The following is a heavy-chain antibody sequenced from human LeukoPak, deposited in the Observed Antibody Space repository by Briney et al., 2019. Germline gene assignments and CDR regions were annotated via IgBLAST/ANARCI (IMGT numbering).Heavy chain of an antibody. J-gene: IGHJ5*02. CDR1: GGSFSGYY. CDR2: INHSGST. CDR3: ARRLGGWFDP. D-gene: IGHD3-16*01. Sequence: SETLSLTCAVYGGSFSGYYWSWIRQPPGKGLEWIGEINHSGSTNYNPSLKSRVTISVDTSKNQFSLKLSSVTAADTAVYYCARRLGGWFDPWGQGTLVTVSS. V-gene: IGHV4-34*01.